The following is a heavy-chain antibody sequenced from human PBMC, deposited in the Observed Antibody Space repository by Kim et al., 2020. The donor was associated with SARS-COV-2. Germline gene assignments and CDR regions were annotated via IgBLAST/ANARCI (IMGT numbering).Heavy chain of an antibody. J-gene: IGHJ4*02. Sequence: LTSRVTISGDTSKNQFSLKLGSVTAADTAVYYCARSTNYYDSSGHYYFDYWGQGTLVTVSS. CDR3: ARSTNYYDSSGHYYFDY. V-gene: IGHV4-34*01. D-gene: IGHD3-22*01.